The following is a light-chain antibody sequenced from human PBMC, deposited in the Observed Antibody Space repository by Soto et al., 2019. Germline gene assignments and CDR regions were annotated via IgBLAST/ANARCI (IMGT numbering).Light chain of an antibody. CDR2: GAS. CDR3: QQYNNWHPNT. V-gene: IGKV3-15*01. Sequence: EIVMTQSPATLSVSPGERATLSCRASQSGSSNLAWYQQKPCQAPRLLIYGASTRATGIPARFSGSGSGTEFTLTISSLQSQDFAVYYCQQYNNWHPNTFGQGTRLEIK. J-gene: IGKJ5*01. CDR1: QSGSSN.